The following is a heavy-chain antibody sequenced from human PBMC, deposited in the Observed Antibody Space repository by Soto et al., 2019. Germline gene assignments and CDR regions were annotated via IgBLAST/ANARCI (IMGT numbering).Heavy chain of an antibody. Sequence: QVQLQESGPGLVKPSETLSLTCTVSGGSISSYYWSWIRQPPGKGLEWIGYIYYSGSTNYNPSLNRRVTISVDTPKNQFSLKLSSVTAADTAVYYCARPPGVSSGWDNWFDPWGQGTLVTVSS. D-gene: IGHD6-25*01. CDR3: ARPPGVSSGWDNWFDP. V-gene: IGHV4-59*01. CDR2: IYYSGST. CDR1: GGSISSYY. J-gene: IGHJ5*02.